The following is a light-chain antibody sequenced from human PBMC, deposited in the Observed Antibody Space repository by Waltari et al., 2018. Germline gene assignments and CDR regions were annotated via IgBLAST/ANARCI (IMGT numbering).Light chain of an antibody. Sequence: QSALTQPASVSGSPGQSITISCTGTSSDAGGYNSISWYQQTPGKAPKLMIYEVSNRPSGVSNRFSGSKSGNTASLTISGLQAEDEADYYCSSYTSSSTLVFGGGTKLTVL. CDR3: SSYTSSSTLV. V-gene: IGLV2-14*01. CDR1: SSDAGGYNS. J-gene: IGLJ2*01. CDR2: EVS.